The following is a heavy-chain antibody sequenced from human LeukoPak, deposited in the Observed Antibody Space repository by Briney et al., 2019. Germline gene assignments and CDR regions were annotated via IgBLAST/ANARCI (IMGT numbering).Heavy chain of an antibody. CDR3: ARPADRGHYNWFDP. D-gene: IGHD3-10*01. V-gene: IGHV3-48*01. J-gene: IGHJ5*02. CDR1: GFTFSTYS. Sequence: GGSLRLSCAAAGFTFSTYSMDWVRQTPGKGLEWLSHISTSSDTIYYADSVKGRFTISRDNAKDSLYLQMNSLRAEDTAVYYCARPADRGHYNWFDPWGQGTLVTVSS. CDR2: ISTSSDTI.